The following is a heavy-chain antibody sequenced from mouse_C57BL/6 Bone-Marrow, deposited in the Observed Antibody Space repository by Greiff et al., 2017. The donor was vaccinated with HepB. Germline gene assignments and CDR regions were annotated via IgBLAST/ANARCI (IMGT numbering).Heavy chain of an antibody. CDR1: GYTFTSYW. CDR3: ARCTSVVAPDY. CDR2: IDPSDSYT. V-gene: IGHV1-50*01. D-gene: IGHD1-1*01. Sequence: VQLQQPGAELVKPGASVKLSCKASGYTFTSYWMQWVKQRPGQGLEWIGEIDPSDSYTNYNQKFKGKATLTVDTSSSTAYMQLSSLTSEDSAVYYCARCTSVVAPDYWGQGTTLTVSS. J-gene: IGHJ2*01.